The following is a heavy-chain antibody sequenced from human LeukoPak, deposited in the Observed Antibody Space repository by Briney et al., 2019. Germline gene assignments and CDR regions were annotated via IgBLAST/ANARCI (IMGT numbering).Heavy chain of an antibody. V-gene: IGHV3-23*01. CDR3: AKSIAAAGLYEYFQH. J-gene: IGHJ1*01. Sequence: GGSLRLSCAAYGFTFSSYAMSWVRQAPGKGLEWVSAISGSGGSTYYADSVKGRFTISRDNCKNTLYLQMNSLRDADTAVYYCAKSIAAAGLYEYFQHWGQGTLVTVSS. CDR2: ISGSGGST. D-gene: IGHD6-13*01. CDR1: GFTFSSYA.